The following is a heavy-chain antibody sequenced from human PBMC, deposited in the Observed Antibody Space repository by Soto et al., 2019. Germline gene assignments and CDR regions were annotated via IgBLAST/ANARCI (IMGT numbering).Heavy chain of an antibody. CDR1: GFTFSSYA. D-gene: IGHD4-4*01. J-gene: IGHJ6*02. V-gene: IGHV3-23*01. Sequence: EVQLLESGGGLVQPGGSLRLSCAASGFTFSSYAMSWVRQAPGKGLEWVSAISGSGGSTYYADSVKGRFTISRDNSKNTLYLQMNSLRAEDTAVYYCAKAGRFGEDYSNYFFPYYYYYGMDVWGQGTTVTVSS. CDR3: AKAGRFGEDYSNYFFPYYYYYGMDV. CDR2: ISGSGGST.